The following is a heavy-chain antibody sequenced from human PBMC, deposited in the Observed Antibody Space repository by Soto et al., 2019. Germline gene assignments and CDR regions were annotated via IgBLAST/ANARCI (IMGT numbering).Heavy chain of an antibody. CDR3: AKDIFPGILWFGEDAFDI. Sequence: PGGSLRLSCAASGFTFSSYGMHWVRQAPGKELEWVAGISWNSGSKCYADYVKGRFTISRDNAKNSLYLQMNSLRAEDTALYYCAKDIFPGILWFGEDAFDIWGQGTMVTVSS. CDR1: GFTFSSYG. J-gene: IGHJ3*02. CDR2: ISWNSGSK. V-gene: IGHV3-9*01. D-gene: IGHD3-10*01.